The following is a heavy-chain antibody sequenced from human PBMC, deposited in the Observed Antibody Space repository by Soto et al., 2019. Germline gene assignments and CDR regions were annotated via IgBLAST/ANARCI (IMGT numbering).Heavy chain of an antibody. CDR2: ISVYNGNT. CDR3: ARAPHYYDSTGYPYTPFDY. Sequence: QVQLVQSGPEVKKPGASVKVSCKASGYTFTSYGISWVRQAPGQGLEWMGWISVYNGNTNYAQKLQGRVTMTTDTSTSTAYMELRSLRSDDTAVYYCARAPHYYDSTGYPYTPFDYWGQGTLVTVSS. D-gene: IGHD3-22*01. V-gene: IGHV1-18*01. J-gene: IGHJ4*02. CDR1: GYTFTSYG.